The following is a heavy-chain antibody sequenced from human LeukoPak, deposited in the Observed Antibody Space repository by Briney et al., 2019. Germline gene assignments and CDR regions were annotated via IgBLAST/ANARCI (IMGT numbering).Heavy chain of an antibody. V-gene: IGHV3-21*01. CDR2: ISSSSSYI. CDR1: GFTFSSYS. CDR3: ARSTGSSLYVFWSGHCSDYGMYV. J-gene: IGHJ6*02. Sequence: GGSLRLSCAASGFTFSSYSMNWVRQAPGKGLEWVSSISSSSSYIYYADSVKGRFTISRDNTKNSLYLQMNSLRAEDTAVYYCARSTGSSLYVFWSGHCSDYGMYVWGQGAKVTVS. D-gene: IGHD3-3*01.